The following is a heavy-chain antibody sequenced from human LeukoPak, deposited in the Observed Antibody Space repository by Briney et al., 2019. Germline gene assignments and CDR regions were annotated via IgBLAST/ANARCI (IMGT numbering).Heavy chain of an antibody. CDR2: IYHTGST. V-gene: IGHV4-59*01. Sequence: SQTLSLTCTVSGGSIKSFYWNWIRQPPGKEPQWVGYIYHTGSTNYNPSLKSRLTISLDRPKNQVSLKLTSVTAADTAIYYCARDIGQDGYLRFDYWGQGTLVTVSS. CDR3: ARDIGQDGYLRFDY. D-gene: IGHD5-24*01. J-gene: IGHJ4*02. CDR1: GGSIKSFY.